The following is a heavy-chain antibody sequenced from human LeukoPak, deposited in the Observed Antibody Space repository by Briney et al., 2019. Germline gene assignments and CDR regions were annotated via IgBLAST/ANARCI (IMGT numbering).Heavy chain of an antibody. CDR3: ARLPGVTYYYYYMDV. CDR1: GGSISAYY. D-gene: IGHD2-21*02. Sequence: SETLSLTCTVSGGSISAYYWSWIRQPAGKGLEWIGRIYTSGSIHNNPSLKSRATISVDTSKNQFSLKLSSVTAADTAVYYCARLPGVTYYYYYMDVWGKGTTVTVSS. CDR2: IYTSGSI. J-gene: IGHJ6*03. V-gene: IGHV4-4*07.